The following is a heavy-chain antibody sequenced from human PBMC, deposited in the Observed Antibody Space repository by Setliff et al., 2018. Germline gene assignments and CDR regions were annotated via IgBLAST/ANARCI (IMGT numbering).Heavy chain of an antibody. D-gene: IGHD2-8*02. CDR2: ISPSGST. J-gene: IGHJ4*02. CDR1: GASITSGGFY. Sequence: SETLSLTCSVSGASITSGGFYWTWIRQPAGKGLEWIGHISPSGSTTYNPSVKSRVTISLDTSKNHFSLNLRSVTAADTAVYYCARLSPYNTGPPFDYWGQGTLVTVSS. V-gene: IGHV4-61*09. CDR3: ARLSPYNTGPPFDY.